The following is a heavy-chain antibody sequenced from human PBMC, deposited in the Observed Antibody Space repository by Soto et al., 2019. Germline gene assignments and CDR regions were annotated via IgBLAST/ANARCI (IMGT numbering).Heavy chain of an antibody. Sequence: GGSLRLSCAASGFTFSSYWMSWVRQAPGKGLEWVANIKQDGSEKYYVDSVKGRFTISRDNAKNSLYLQMNSLRAEDTAVYYCARDLSPYGDYGSQYYYYYYMDVWGKGTTVTVSS. CDR1: GFTFSSYW. D-gene: IGHD4-17*01. J-gene: IGHJ6*03. V-gene: IGHV3-7*01. CDR2: IKQDGSEK. CDR3: ARDLSPYGDYGSQYYYYYYMDV.